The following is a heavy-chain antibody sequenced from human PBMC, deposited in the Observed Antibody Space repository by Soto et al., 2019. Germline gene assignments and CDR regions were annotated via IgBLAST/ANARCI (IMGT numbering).Heavy chain of an antibody. J-gene: IGHJ4*02. Sequence: ASVKVSCKASGGTFSSYAISWVRQAPGQGLEWMGGIIPIFGTANYAQKFQGRITITADESTSTAYMELSSLRSEDTAVYYGGGPDCSSASCYRGFDYWGQGTLVTVSS. V-gene: IGHV1-69*13. CDR2: IIPIFGTA. D-gene: IGHD2-2*02. CDR1: GGTFSSYA. CDR3: GGPDCSSASCYRGFDY.